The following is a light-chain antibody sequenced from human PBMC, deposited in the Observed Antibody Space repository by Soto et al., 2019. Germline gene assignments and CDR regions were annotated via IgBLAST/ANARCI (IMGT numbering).Light chain of an antibody. CDR2: AAS. V-gene: IGKV1-39*01. CDR3: QQSYTTPLT. Sequence: DIQMTQSPSSLSASVGDRVTITCRASQSIASYLNWYQQRPGQAPELLIYAASTLQSGVPSRFSGSGSGTDFTLTINSLQPEDFATYYCQQSYTTPLTFGGGTKVDIK. CDR1: QSIASY. J-gene: IGKJ4*01.